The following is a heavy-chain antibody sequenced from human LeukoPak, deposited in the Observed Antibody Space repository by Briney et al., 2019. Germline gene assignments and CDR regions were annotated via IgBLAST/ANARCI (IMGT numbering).Heavy chain of an antibody. D-gene: IGHD3-3*01. CDR2: ISAYNGNT. CDR1: GYTFTSYG. V-gene: IGHV1-18*01. J-gene: IGHJ4*02. CDR3: ARTPPNCDFWSGHPPGYFDY. Sequence: GASVKVSCKASGYTFTSYGISWVRQAPGQGLEWMGWISAYNGNTNYAQKLQGRVTMTTDTSTSTAYMELRSLRSDDTAVYYCARTPPNCDFWSGHPPGYFDYWGQGTLVTVSS.